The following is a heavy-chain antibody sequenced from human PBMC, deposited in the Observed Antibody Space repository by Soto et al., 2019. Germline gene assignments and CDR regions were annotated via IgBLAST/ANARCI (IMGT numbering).Heavy chain of an antibody. CDR1: GFTFGDYG. CDR2: IRSKSYGETT. V-gene: IGHV3-49*03. J-gene: IGHJ5*02. Sequence: PGGSLRLSCSTSGFTFGDYGMTWFRQAPGKGLEWVGLIRSKSYGETTEYAASATDRFTISRDDSKKMVYLQMNSLKAEDTAVYYCTTEGPVLWFGALTFEPWCQGTLVTVAS. CDR3: TTEGPVLWFGALTFEP. D-gene: IGHD3-10*01.